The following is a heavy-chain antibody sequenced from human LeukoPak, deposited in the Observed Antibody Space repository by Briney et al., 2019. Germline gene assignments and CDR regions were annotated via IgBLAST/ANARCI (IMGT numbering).Heavy chain of an antibody. CDR3: ARGGVVPAANWFDP. Sequence: ASVKVSCKASGYTFTSYAMNWVRRAPGQGLEWMGWINTNTGNPTYAQGFTGRFVFSLDTSVSTAYLQISSLKAEDTAVYYCARGGVVPAANWFDPWGQGTLVTVSS. V-gene: IGHV7-4-1*02. D-gene: IGHD2-2*01. CDR2: INTNTGNP. J-gene: IGHJ5*02. CDR1: GYTFTSYA.